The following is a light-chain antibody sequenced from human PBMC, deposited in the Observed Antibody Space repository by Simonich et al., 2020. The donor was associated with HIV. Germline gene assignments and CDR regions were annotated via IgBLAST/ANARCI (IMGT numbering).Light chain of an antibody. J-gene: IGKJ4*01. CDR2: GAS. Sequence: EIVLTQSPATLSVSPGERATLSCRASQSVSSNLAWYQQKPGQAPRLLIYGASTRATGIPARFSGSGSGTDFTLTISSLQAEDVAVYYCQQYYNTAPTFGGGTKVEIK. CDR1: QSVSSN. CDR3: QQYYNTAPT. V-gene: IGKV3-15*01.